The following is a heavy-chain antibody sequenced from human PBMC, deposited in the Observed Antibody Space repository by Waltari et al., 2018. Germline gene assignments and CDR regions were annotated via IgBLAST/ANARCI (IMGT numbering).Heavy chain of an antibody. J-gene: IGHJ5*02. Sequence: EVQLLESGGGLVQPGGSLRLSCAASGFTFSSYAMTWVRQAPGKGLEGGSAIRGSGVRTYYADSVKGRFTISRDNSKNTLYLQMNSLRAEDTAVYYCAKEGSGYVVNWFDPWGQGTLVTVSS. CDR3: AKEGSGYVVNWFDP. V-gene: IGHV3-23*01. CDR1: GFTFSSYA. D-gene: IGHD5-12*01. CDR2: IRGSGVRT.